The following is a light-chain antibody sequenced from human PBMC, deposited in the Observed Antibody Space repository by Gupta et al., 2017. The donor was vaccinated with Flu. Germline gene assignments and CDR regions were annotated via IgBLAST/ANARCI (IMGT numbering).Light chain of an antibody. CDR3: QQYGGSPRT. Sequence: ERATLSCRASQTLTSDFLGWYQQNPGQAPRFLIYGASNRAAGIPDRFSGSGSGTDFTLTISRLDPDDFAVYFCQQYGGSPRTFGQGTTVEI. CDR2: GAS. J-gene: IGKJ1*01. CDR1: QTLTSDF. V-gene: IGKV3-20*01.